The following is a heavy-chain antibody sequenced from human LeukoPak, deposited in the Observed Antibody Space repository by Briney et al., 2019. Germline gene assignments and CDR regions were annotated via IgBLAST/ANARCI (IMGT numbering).Heavy chain of an antibody. J-gene: IGHJ4*02. CDR1: GYTFTGYY. Sequence: ASVKVSCKASGYTFTGYYMHWVRQAPGQGLEWMGWINPNSGGTNYAQKFQGRVPMTRDTSISTAYMELSRLRSDDTAVYYCARDRLISHYYGSGSRFDYWGQGTLVTVSS. V-gene: IGHV1-2*02. CDR3: ARDRLISHYYGSGSRFDY. CDR2: INPNSGGT. D-gene: IGHD3-10*01.